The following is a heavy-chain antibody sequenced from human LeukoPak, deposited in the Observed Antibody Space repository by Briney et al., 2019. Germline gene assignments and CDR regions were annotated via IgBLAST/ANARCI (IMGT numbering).Heavy chain of an antibody. D-gene: IGHD4-11*01. Sequence: SETLFLTCTVSGGSISSSSYYWGWIRQPPGKGLEWIGSIYYSGSTYYNPSLKSRVTISVDTSKNQFSLKLSSVTAADTAVYYCARRASNLDAFDIWGQGTMVTVSS. CDR3: ARRASNLDAFDI. CDR1: GGSISSSSYY. J-gene: IGHJ3*02. V-gene: IGHV4-39*01. CDR2: IYYSGST.